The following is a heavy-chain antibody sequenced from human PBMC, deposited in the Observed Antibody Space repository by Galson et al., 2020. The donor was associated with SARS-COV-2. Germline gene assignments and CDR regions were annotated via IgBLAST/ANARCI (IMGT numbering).Heavy chain of an antibody. D-gene: IGHD3-16*01. Sequence: GESLKISCVASGSIFSSYSMNWVRQAPGKGLEWVSSISSSSTYIFYADSVTGRFTISRDNAENSLYLQMNSLRAEDTAVYYCARVGFRTTLNGFDVWGQGTMVTVSS. V-gene: IGHV3-21*01. J-gene: IGHJ3*01. CDR2: ISSSSTYI. CDR3: ARVGFRTTLNGFDV. CDR1: GSIFSSYS.